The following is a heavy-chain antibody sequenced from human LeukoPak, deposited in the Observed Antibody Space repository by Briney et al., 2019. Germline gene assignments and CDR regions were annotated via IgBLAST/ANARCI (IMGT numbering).Heavy chain of an antibody. CDR1: GVSISRTNYY. CDR3: ARLPTGVAGGDYFDS. V-gene: IGHV4-39*01. CDR2: VFYSGST. J-gene: IGHJ4*02. Sequence: SETLSLTCTVSGVSISRTNYYWGWIRQSPEMGLEWIGSVFYSGSTYYNPSLKSRVTISIDTSKNQISLKLRSVTAADTAVYYCARLPTGVAGGDYFDSWGQGTQVTVSS. D-gene: IGHD2-8*02.